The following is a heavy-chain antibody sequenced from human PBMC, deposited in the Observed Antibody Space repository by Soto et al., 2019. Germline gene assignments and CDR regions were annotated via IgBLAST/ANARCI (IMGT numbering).Heavy chain of an antibody. CDR1: GFTFSSYG. CDR2: ISYDGSNK. CDR3: AKDVPNSGWYLPWFDP. J-gene: IGHJ5*02. Sequence: GGSLRLSCAASGFTFSSYGMHWVRQAPGKGLEWVAVISYDGSNKYYADSVKGRFTISRDNSKNTLYLQMNSLRAEDTAVYYCAKDVPNSGWYLPWFDPWGQGTLVTVSS. D-gene: IGHD6-19*01. V-gene: IGHV3-30*18.